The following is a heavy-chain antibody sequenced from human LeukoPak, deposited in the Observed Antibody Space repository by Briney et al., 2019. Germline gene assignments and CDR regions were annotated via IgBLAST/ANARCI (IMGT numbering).Heavy chain of an antibody. V-gene: IGHV3-23*01. CDR1: GFTFSSYA. CDR2: FSGSGGST. Sequence: QSGGSLRLSCAASGFTFSSYAMSWVRQAPGKGLEWVSTFSGSGGSTHYADSVKGRFTISRDNAKNSLYLQMNSLRVEDTALYYCARRAPSHDFDDWGQGTLVTVSS. J-gene: IGHJ4*02. CDR3: ARRAPSHDFDD.